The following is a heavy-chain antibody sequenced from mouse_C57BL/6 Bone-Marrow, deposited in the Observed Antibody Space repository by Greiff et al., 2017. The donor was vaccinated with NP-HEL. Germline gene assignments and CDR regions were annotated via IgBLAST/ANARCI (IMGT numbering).Heavy chain of an antibody. CDR1: GFTFSSYA. D-gene: IGHD2-1*01. Sequence: EVKLMESGGGLVKPGGSLKLSCAASGFTFSSYAMSWVRQTPEKRLEWVATISDGGSYTYYPDNLKVRFTISRDNAKNNLYLQMSHLKSEDTAMYYCARALYGNYLFAYWGQGTLVTVSA. J-gene: IGHJ3*01. V-gene: IGHV5-4*03. CDR3: ARALYGNYLFAY. CDR2: ISDGGSYT.